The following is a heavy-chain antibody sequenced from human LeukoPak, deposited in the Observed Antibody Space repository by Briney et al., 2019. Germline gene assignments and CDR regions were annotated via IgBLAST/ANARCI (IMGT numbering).Heavy chain of an antibody. J-gene: IGHJ4*02. CDR1: GYTFTSYD. CDR3: ARAVVVITPRTTKIKRYYFDY. V-gene: IGHV1-8*01. CDR2: MNPNTGHT. Sequence: ASVKVSCKASGYTFTSYDINWVRQATGHGLEWMGWMNPNTGHTGYAQKFQGRVTITGNTSITTAYLELSSLRSEDTAVYYCARAVVVITPRTTKIKRYYFDYWGQGTLVTVSS. D-gene: IGHD3-22*01.